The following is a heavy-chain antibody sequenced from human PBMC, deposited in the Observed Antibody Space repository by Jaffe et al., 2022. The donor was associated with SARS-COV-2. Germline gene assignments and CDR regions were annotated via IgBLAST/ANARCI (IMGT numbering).Heavy chain of an antibody. J-gene: IGHJ6*02. V-gene: IGHV3-9*01. CDR3: AKDRVTILGYGMDV. CDR1: GFTFDDYA. CDR2: ISWNSGSI. D-gene: IGHD3-9*01. Sequence: EVQLVESGGGLVQPGRSLRLSCAASGFTFDDYAMHWVRQAPGKGLEWVSGISWNSGSIGYADSVKGRFTISRDNAKNSLYLQMNSLRAEDTALYYCAKDRVTILGYGMDVWGQGTTVTVSS.